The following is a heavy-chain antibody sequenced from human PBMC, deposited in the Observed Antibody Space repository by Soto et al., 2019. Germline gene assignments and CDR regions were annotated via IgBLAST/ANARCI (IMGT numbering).Heavy chain of an antibody. D-gene: IGHD1-26*01. Sequence: QVQLVESGGGVVQPGRSLRLSCAASGFTFSNYGIHWVRQAPGKGLEWVAVISYDGSNTYYADCVKGRFTISRDNSKNPLYLQMNSLTPEDTAVYYCAKGVGSYCATDYWGQGTLVIVSS. J-gene: IGHJ4*02. CDR3: AKGVGSYCATDY. V-gene: IGHV3-30*18. CDR1: GFTFSNYG. CDR2: ISYDGSNT.